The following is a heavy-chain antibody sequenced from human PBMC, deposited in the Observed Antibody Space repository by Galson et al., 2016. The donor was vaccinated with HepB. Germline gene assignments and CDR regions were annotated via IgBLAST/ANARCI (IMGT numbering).Heavy chain of an antibody. D-gene: IGHD2-2*01. CDR1: GFTFSYYS. J-gene: IGHJ6*01. CDR3: ARVLPAADSYYYYGMDV. Sequence: SLRLSCAASGFTFSYYSMNWVRQAPGKGLEWVSFISSSSSYIYYADSVKGRFTTSRDNAKNSLYLQMNSLRAEDTAVYYCARVLPAADSYYYYGMDVWGNGATGTVSS. CDR2: ISSSSSYI. V-gene: IGHV3-21*01.